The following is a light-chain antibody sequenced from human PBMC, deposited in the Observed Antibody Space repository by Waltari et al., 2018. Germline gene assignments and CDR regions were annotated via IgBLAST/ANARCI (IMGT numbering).Light chain of an antibody. V-gene: IGKV3-15*01. J-gene: IGKJ4*01. CDR2: GAS. CDR1: QNIHDN. Sequence: EVLMTQSPATLSVSPGERVTLSCRASQNIHDNLAWYQQKPGQAPRLLIYGASTRATDIPARFRGSGSGTEFTLTINSLQSEDLGIYYCQQYNKWPPLTFGGGDQGGDQT. CDR3: QQYNKWPPLT.